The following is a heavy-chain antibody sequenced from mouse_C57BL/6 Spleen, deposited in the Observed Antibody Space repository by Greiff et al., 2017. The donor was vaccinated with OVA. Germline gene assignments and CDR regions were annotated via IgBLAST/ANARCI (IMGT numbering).Heavy chain of an antibody. CDR3: AKGDSSGTWFAY. V-gene: IGHV1-52*01. D-gene: IGHD3-2*02. CDR1: GYTFTSYW. J-gene: IGHJ3*01. CDR2: IDPSDSET. Sequence: QVQLQQPGAELVRPGSSVKLSCKASGYTFTSYWMHWVKQRPIQGLEWIGNIDPSDSETHYNQKFKNKATLTVDKSSSTAYMQLSSLTSGDSAVDDCAKGDSSGTWFAYWGQGTLITVSA.